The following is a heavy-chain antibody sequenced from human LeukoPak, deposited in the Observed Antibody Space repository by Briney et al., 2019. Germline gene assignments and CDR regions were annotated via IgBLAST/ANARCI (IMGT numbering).Heavy chain of an antibody. Sequence: ASVKVSCKASGGTFSSYSISWVRQAPGQGLEWMGGIIPIFGTANYAQKFQGRVTITADESTSTAYMELSSLRSEDTAVYYCARQAYCSNDVCYSNYYYSMDVWGKGTTVTVSS. CDR3: ARQAYCSNDVCYSNYYYSMDV. CDR2: IIPIFGTA. V-gene: IGHV1-69*13. D-gene: IGHD2-8*01. J-gene: IGHJ6*03. CDR1: GGTFSSYS.